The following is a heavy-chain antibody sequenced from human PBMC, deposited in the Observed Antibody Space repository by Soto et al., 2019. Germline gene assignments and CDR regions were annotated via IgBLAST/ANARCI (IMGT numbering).Heavy chain of an antibody. J-gene: IGHJ4*02. CDR1: GGTFSSYA. CDR2: IIPIFGTA. Sequence: SVKVSCKASGGTFSSYAISWVRQAPGQGLEWMGGIIPIFGTANYAQKFQGRVTITADESTSTAYMELSSLRSEDTAVYYCARDRYYYDSSGYYSTPTIFDYWGQGTLVTVSS. CDR3: ARDRYYYDSSGYYSTPTIFDY. V-gene: IGHV1-69*13. D-gene: IGHD3-22*01.